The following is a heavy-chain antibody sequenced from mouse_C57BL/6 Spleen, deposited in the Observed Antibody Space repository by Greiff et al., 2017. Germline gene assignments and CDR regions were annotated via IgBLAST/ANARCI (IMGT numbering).Heavy chain of an antibody. Sequence: EVKLMESGEGLVKPGGSLKLSCAASGFTFSSYAMSWVRQTPEKRLEWVAYISSGGDYIYYADTVKGRFTISRDNARNTLYLQMSSLKSEDTAMYYCTRAYGKGDLDYWGQGTTLTVSS. CDR2: ISSGGDYI. V-gene: IGHV5-9-1*02. CDR1: GFTFSSYA. J-gene: IGHJ2*01. D-gene: IGHD1-1*01. CDR3: TRAYGKGDLDY.